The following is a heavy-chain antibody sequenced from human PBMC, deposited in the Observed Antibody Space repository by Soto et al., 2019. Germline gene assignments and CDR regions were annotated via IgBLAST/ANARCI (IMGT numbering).Heavy chain of an antibody. V-gene: IGHV3-74*01. Sequence: EVQLVESGGGLAQPGGSLRLSCAASGFNFSIYWMHWVRQAPGKGLVWVSRINSDGSNKDYADSVKGRFTISRDNANNTMYLQINSLRGADTAVFYCARGGAYGDYRSDYWGQGTLVTVSS. J-gene: IGHJ4*02. CDR1: GFNFSIYW. CDR3: ARGGAYGDYRSDY. D-gene: IGHD4-17*01. CDR2: INSDGSNK.